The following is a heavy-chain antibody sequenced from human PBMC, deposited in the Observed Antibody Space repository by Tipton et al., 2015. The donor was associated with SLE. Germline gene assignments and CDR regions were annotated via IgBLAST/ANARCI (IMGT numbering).Heavy chain of an antibody. CDR2: MNPNSGNT. J-gene: IGHJ6*03. Sequence: QLVQSGAEVKKPGASVKVSCEASGYTFSTYDINWVRQATGQGLEWMGWMNPNSGNTGCAQRFQGRVTMTRNTSVTTAYLELSSLRSEDTAVYYCARASLWSYYMDVWGTGTTVTVSS. V-gene: IGHV1-8*02. CDR3: ARASLWSYYMDV. D-gene: IGHD3-10*01. CDR1: GYTFSTYD.